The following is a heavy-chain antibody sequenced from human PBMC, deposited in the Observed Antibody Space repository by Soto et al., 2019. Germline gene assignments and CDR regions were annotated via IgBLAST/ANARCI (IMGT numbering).Heavy chain of an antibody. V-gene: IGHV4-59*01. CDR1: GGSISSYY. D-gene: IGHD3-16*01. Sequence: QVQLQESGPGLVKPSETLSLTCTVSGGSISSYYWSWIRQPPGKGLEWIGYIYYSGSTNYNPSLTRRVTISVDTSKNQFSLKLSSVTAADTAVYYCARSVGSLSGYYYYGMDVWGQGTTVTVSS. CDR3: ARSVGSLSGYYYYGMDV. CDR2: IYYSGST. J-gene: IGHJ6*02.